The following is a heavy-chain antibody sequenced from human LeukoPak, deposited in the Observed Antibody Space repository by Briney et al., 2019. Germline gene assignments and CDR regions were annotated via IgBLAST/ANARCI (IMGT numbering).Heavy chain of an antibody. CDR1: GFTFSSYG. V-gene: IGHV4-39*01. J-gene: IGHJ4*02. CDR3: ARHGLHQAFDY. Sequence: GSLRLSCAASGFTFSSYGMHWIRQPPGKGLEWIGTIYYSGSTYYNPSLKSRVTMSADTSKNHFSLKVSSVTAADTAMYYCARHGLHQAFDYWGQGTLVTVSS. D-gene: IGHD5/OR15-5a*01. CDR2: IYYSGST.